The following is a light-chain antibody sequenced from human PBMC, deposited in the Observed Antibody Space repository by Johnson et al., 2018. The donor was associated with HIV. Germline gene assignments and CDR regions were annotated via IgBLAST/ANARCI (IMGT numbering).Light chain of an antibody. V-gene: IGLV1-51*02. CDR3: GTWDSSLSVGG. CDR2: EDN. Sequence: QSVLTQPPSVSAAPGQRVTISCSGSSYNIGNNYVSWYQQLPGTAPKLLIYEDNKRPSGIPARFSGSKSGTSATLGINGLQTGDEANYYCGTWDSSLSVGGFGTGTKVTVL. J-gene: IGLJ1*01. CDR1: SYNIGNNY.